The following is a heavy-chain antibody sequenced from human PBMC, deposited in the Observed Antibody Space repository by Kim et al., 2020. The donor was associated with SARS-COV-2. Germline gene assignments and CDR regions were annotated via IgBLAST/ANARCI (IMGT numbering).Heavy chain of an antibody. CDR2: VQDEGSEE. J-gene: IGHJ4*02. Sequence: PGKGLEWVVHVQDEGSEEYYVDSVEGCFTISRDNAKNSLYLQMNSLRVEDPAVYYCAPELWQLVSYFDYWGPGTLVTVSS. D-gene: IGHD6-6*01. CDR3: APELWQLVSYFDY. V-gene: IGHV3-7*01.